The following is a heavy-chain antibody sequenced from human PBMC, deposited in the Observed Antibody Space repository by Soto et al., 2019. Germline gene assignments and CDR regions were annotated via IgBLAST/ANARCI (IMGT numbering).Heavy chain of an antibody. J-gene: IGHJ5*01. V-gene: IGHV3-23*01. CDR1: GFTFNNYA. D-gene: IGHD2-21*01. CDR3: ANYPLLSISRNWFAS. CDR2: ISGSGDST. Sequence: GGSLRLCCAASGFTFNNYAMTWVRQAPGKGLEWVSTISGSGDSTYYADSVKGRFTTSRDNSKNTLSLQMNSLRAEDTAVYYCANYPLLSISRNWFASRGQRSPVIVSS.